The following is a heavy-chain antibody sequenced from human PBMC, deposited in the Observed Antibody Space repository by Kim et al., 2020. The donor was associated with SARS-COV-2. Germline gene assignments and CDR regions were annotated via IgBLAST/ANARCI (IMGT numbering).Heavy chain of an antibody. J-gene: IGHJ6*02. V-gene: IGHV3-30*04. CDR3: ARGDAPGVGSQYYYYYGMDV. Sequence: GGSLRLSCAASGFTFSSYAMHWVRQAPGKGLEWVAVISYDGSNKYYADSVKGRFTISRDNSKNTLYLQMNSLRAEDTAVYYCARGDAPGVGSQYYYYYGMDVWGQGTTVTVSS. D-gene: IGHD3-10*01. CDR2: ISYDGSNK. CDR1: GFTFSSYA.